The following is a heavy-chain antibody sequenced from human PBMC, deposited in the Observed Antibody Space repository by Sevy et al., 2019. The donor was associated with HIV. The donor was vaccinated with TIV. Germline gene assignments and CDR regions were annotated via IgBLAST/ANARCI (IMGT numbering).Heavy chain of an antibody. CDR2: IKSKTDGGTT. Sequence: GGPLRFSCEGPGITLSNTWISGAAKARGKGRECIGGIKSKTDGGTTDYAAPVKGRFSISRDDSKNTLYLQMNSLKTEDTAVYYCTTQWFWGQGTLVTVSS. CDR1: GITLSNTW. J-gene: IGHJ4*02. D-gene: IGHD3-22*01. CDR3: TTQWF. V-gene: IGHV3-15*01.